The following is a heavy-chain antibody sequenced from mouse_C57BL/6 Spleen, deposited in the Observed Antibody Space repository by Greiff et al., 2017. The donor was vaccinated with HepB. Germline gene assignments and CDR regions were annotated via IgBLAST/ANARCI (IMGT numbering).Heavy chain of an antibody. D-gene: IGHD2-3*01. CDR1: GYTFTSYW. CDR2: IHPNSGST. V-gene: IGHV1-64*01. Sequence: QVQLQQPGAELVKPGASVKLSCKASGYTFTSYWMHWVKQRPGQGLEWIGMIHPNSGSTNYNEKFKSKATLTVDKSSSTAYMQLSSLTSEDSAVYYCAREGDGYYKEEYAMNYWGQGTSGTVSS. CDR3: AREGDGYYKEEYAMNY. J-gene: IGHJ4*01.